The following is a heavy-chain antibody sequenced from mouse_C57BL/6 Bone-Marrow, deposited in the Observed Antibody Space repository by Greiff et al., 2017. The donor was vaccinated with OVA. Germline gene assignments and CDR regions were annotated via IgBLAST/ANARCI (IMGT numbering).Heavy chain of an antibody. V-gene: IGHV5-12*01. CDR1: GFTFSDYY. Sequence: EVQVVESGGGLVPPGGSLKLSCAASGFTFSDYYMYWVRQTPAQRLEWVAYISHGGGSPYYPDTVKGRFTFSRDNAKNTLYLQMSRLKSEDTAMYYCARHSLIYPFYAMDYWGQGTSVTVSS. CDR2: ISHGGGSP. J-gene: IGHJ4*01. D-gene: IGHD2-1*01. CDR3: ARHSLIYPFYAMDY.